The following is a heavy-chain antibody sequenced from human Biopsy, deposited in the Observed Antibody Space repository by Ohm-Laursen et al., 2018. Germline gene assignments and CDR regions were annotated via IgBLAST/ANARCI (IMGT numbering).Heavy chain of an antibody. CDR1: GFSFSSYA. CDR2: IWYDGTNE. D-gene: IGHD6-19*01. CDR3: ARGLSSGWYGYFDV. Sequence: SLRLSCAASGFSFSSYAMHWVRQAPGKGLEWISLIWYDGTNEDYADSVKGRFTISRDNSKNTLYLQINTLTLEDTAFYYCARGLSSGWYGYFDVWGRGTLVTVSS. V-gene: IGHV3-33*04. J-gene: IGHJ2*01.